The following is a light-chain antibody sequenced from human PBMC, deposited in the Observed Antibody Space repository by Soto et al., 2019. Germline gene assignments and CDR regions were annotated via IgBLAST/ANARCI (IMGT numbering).Light chain of an antibody. Sequence: EIVLTQSPGTLSLSPGERATLSCRASQSVSRDHLAWYQQKPGQTPRLLIYGASSRATGIPDRFSGSGSGTDFTLTISRLEPEDFAVYYCQQYGSSPRTFGQGTKVDI. CDR2: GAS. J-gene: IGKJ1*01. CDR3: QQYGSSPRT. CDR1: QSVSRDH. V-gene: IGKV3-20*01.